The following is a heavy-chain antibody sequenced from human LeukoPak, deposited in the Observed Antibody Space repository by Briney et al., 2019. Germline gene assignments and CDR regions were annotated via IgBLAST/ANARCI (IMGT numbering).Heavy chain of an antibody. D-gene: IGHD3-22*01. CDR3: ARVAPTDSSGYYPFDY. CDR1: GGSISSSSYY. J-gene: IGHJ4*02. CDR2: IYYSGST. V-gene: IGHV4-39*07. Sequence: SETLSLTCTVSGGSISSSSYYWGWIRQPPGKGLEWIGSIYYSGSTYYNPSLKSRVTISVDTSKNQFSLKLSSVTAADTAVYYCARVAPTDSSGYYPFDYWGQGTLVTVSS.